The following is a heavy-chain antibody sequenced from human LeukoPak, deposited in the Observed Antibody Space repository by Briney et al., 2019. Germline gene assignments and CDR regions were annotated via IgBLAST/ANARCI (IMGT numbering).Heavy chain of an antibody. J-gene: IGHJ5*02. V-gene: IGHV3-30-3*01. D-gene: IGHD3-3*01. CDR3: ARGVGYDFWSGYSGNWFDP. CDR2: ISYDGSNK. CDR1: GLTFSSYA. Sequence: GGSLRLSCAASGLTFSSYAMHWVRQAPGKGLEWVAVISYDGSNKYYADSVKGRFTISRDNSKNTLYLQMNSLRAEDTAVYYCARGVGYDFWSGYSGNWFDPWGQGTLVTVSS.